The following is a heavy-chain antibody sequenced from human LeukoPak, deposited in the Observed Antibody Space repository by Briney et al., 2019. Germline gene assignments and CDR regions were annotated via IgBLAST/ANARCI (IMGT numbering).Heavy chain of an antibody. CDR3: ARSTYSWTMIRGKGFYMDV. CDR1: GGSISSYY. J-gene: IGHJ6*03. CDR2: IYTSGST. Sequence: SETLSLTCTVSGGSISSYYWSWIRQPAGKGLEWIGRIYTSGSTNYNPSLKSRVTMSVDTSKNQFSLKLSSVTAADTAVYYCARSTYSWTMIRGKGFYMDVWGKGTTVTISS. V-gene: IGHV4-4*07. D-gene: IGHD3-10*01.